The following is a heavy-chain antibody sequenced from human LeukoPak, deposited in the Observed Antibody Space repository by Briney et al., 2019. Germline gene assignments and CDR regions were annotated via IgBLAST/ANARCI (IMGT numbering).Heavy chain of an antibody. J-gene: IGHJ5*02. Sequence: PGGSLRLSCAASGFTFSNAWMSWVRQAPGKGLQWVGRIKSKTDGGTTDYAAPVKGRFTISRDDSKNTLDLQMNSLKTEDTAVYYSTTGRVAGNNWFDPWGQGTLVTVSS. CDR2: IKSKTDGGTT. D-gene: IGHD6-19*01. CDR1: GFTFSNAW. V-gene: IGHV3-15*01. CDR3: TTGRVAGNNWFDP.